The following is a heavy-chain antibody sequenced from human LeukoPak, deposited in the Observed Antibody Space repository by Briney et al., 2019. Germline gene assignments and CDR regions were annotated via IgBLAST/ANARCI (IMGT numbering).Heavy chain of an antibody. CDR1: GYTFTSYY. CDR3: ATGLPAKYCSGGSCYEPFDY. J-gene: IGHJ4*02. CDR2: INPSGGST. Sequence: ASVKVSCKASGYTFTSYYMHWVRQAPGQGLEWMGIINPSGGSTSYAQKFQGRVTMTEDTSTDTAYMELSSLRSEDTAVYYCATGLPAKYCSGGSCYEPFDYWGQGTLVTVSS. V-gene: IGHV1-46*01. D-gene: IGHD2-15*01.